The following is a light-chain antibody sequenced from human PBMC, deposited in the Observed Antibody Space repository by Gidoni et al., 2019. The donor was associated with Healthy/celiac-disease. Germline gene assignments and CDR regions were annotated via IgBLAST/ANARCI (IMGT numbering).Light chain of an antibody. Sequence: QSALTQPASVPGSPGPSITISCTGTSSDVGGYNYVPWFQQHPGKAPNLMIYDVSNRPSGVSNRFFGSKSGNTASLTISGLQAEDEADYYCSSYTSSSTPYVFGTGTKVTVL. V-gene: IGLV2-14*03. J-gene: IGLJ1*01. CDR3: SSYTSSSTPYV. CDR1: SSDVGGYNY. CDR2: DVS.